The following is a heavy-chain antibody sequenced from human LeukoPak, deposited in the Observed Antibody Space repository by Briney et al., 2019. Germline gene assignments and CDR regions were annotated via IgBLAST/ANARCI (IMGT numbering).Heavy chain of an antibody. V-gene: IGHV5-51*01. D-gene: IGHD6-13*01. CDR2: IYPGNSDT. CDR3: ARFALTSSLDY. CDR1: GDRLTNNW. J-gene: IGHJ4*02. Sequence: GESLKISCKISGDRLTNNWIGWVRQVPGKGLEWMGLIYPGNSDTRYSSLFQGQVTLSVDRSISTAYLHWSGLKASDTAIYYCARFALTSSLDYWGQGTLVTVSS.